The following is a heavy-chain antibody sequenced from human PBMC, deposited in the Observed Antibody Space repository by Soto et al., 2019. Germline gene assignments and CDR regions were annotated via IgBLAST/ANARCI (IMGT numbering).Heavy chain of an antibody. CDR3: AYLPCSGGSCSWFSFSGMDV. J-gene: IGHJ6*02. Sequence: QITLKESGPTLVKPTQTLTLTCTFSGFSLSTSGVGVAWIRQPPGKALEWLALIYWEDDKPYRPSLESRLTLTKDTSKNQVVLTMTNMYSVDTATYYCAYLPCSGGSCSWFSFSGMDVWGQGTTVTVSS. CDR1: GFSLSTSGVG. CDR2: IYWEDDK. D-gene: IGHD2-15*01. V-gene: IGHV2-5*02.